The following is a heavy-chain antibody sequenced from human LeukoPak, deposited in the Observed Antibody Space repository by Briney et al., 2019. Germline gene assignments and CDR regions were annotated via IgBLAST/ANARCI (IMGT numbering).Heavy chain of an antibody. CDR2: INHSGST. J-gene: IGHJ4*02. CDR1: GGSFSGYY. Sequence: SETLSLTCAVYGGSFSGYYWSWIHQPPGKGLEWIGEINHSGSTNYNPSLKSRVTISVDTSKNQFSLKLSSVTAADTAVYYCARGSVAGIDYWGQGTLVTVSS. V-gene: IGHV4-34*01. D-gene: IGHD2-21*01. CDR3: ARGSVAGIDY.